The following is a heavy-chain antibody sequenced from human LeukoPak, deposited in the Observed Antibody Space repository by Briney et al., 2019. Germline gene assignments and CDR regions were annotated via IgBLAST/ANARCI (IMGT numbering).Heavy chain of an antibody. CDR3: AKGLQPYYFDY. CDR2: IYSGGST. J-gene: IGHJ4*02. CDR1: GFTFSHNY. V-gene: IGHV3-53*01. Sequence: GGSLRLSCAASGFTFSHNYMSWVRQAPGKGLEWVSIIYSGGSTYYADSVKGRFTISRDNSKNTVHLQMNSLRAEDTAVYYCAKGLQPYYFDYWGQGTLVTVSS. D-gene: IGHD1-1*01.